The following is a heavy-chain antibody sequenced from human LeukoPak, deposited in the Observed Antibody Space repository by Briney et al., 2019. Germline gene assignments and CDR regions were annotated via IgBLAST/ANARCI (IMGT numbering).Heavy chain of an antibody. CDR1: GFTFSSYA. D-gene: IGHD4-11*01. V-gene: IGHV3-23*01. CDR3: AKGYYGNYVAVDY. J-gene: IGHJ4*02. Sequence: HTGGSLRLSCAASGFTFSSYAMSWVRQAPGKGLDWVSSISDNGDDTYYADSVKGRFTISRDKSTNTLYLQMNSLRADDTAVYYCAKGYYGNYVAVDYWGQGTLVTVSS. CDR2: ISDNGDDT.